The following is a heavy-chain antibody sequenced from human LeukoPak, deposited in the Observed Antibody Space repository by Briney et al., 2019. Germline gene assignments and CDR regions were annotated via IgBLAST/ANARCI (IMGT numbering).Heavy chain of an antibody. CDR2: ISSNGGST. CDR3: VDLAKFAGEDY. J-gene: IGHJ4*02. D-gene: IGHD3-10*01. Sequence: GGSLRLSCSASGFTFSSYAMHWVRQAPGKGLEYVSAISSNGGSTYYADSVKGRFTISRDNSKNTLYLQMSSLRAEDTAVYYCVDLAKFAGEDYWGQGTLVTVSS. CDR1: GFTFSSYA. V-gene: IGHV3-64D*06.